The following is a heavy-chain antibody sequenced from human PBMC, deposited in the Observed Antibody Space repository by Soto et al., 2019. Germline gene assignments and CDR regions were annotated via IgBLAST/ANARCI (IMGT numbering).Heavy chain of an antibody. V-gene: IGHV4-30-4*01. Sequence: QVQLQESGPGLVKPSQTLSLTCTVSGGSISSGDYYWSWIRQPPGKGLEWIGYIYYSGSTYYNPSLKSRVTISVDTSKNQFSLKLSSVTAADTAVYYCAREGPVAAAGKNWFDPWGQGTLVTVSS. CDR2: IYYSGST. J-gene: IGHJ5*02. D-gene: IGHD6-13*01. CDR1: GGSISSGDYY. CDR3: AREGPVAAAGKNWFDP.